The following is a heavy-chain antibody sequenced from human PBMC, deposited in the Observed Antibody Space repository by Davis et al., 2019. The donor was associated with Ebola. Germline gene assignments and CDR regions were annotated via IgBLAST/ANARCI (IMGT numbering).Heavy chain of an antibody. Sequence: ASVQVSCQASGYTFTDYLMHWVRQAPGQGLEWMGLINPSIGNTSLAQKFQGRVTLTRDTSTRTVHMDLSSLKSDDTAIYYCASGEFVDFWGQGTLVTVSS. CDR2: INPSIGNT. CDR1: GYTFTDYL. D-gene: IGHD3-10*01. CDR3: ASGEFVDF. J-gene: IGHJ4*02. V-gene: IGHV1-46*01.